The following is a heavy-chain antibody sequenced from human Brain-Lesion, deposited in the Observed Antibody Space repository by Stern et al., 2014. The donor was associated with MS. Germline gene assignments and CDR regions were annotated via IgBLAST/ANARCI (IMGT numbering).Heavy chain of an antibody. CDR3: ARHDSVPRPSQLYSARDRGPGYFDY. J-gene: IGHJ4*02. V-gene: IGHV4-39*01. Sequence: QLVESGPGLVKPSETLSLTCTVSGGSISSSTYYWAWIRQPPGQGLEGIGNIYYSGFTYYNPSLKSRVTISVDMSKNQFALKLSSVTAADTAIYYCARHDSVPRPSQLYSARDRGPGYFDYWGQGTLVTVSS. CDR1: GGSISSSTYY. D-gene: IGHD1-26*01. CDR2: IYYSGFT.